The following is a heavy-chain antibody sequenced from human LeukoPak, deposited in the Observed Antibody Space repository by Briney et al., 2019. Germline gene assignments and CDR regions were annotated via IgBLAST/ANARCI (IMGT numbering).Heavy chain of an antibody. CDR2: INHSGST. V-gene: IGHV4-34*01. CDR1: GGSFSGYY. Sequence: PSETLSLTCAVYGGSFSGYYWSWIRQPPGKGLEWIGEINHSGSTNYKPSLKSRVTISVDTSKNQFSLKLSSVTAADTAVYYCARGPTYYDFWSGYYHWGQGTLVTVSS. D-gene: IGHD3-3*01. CDR3: ARGPTYYDFWSGYYH. J-gene: IGHJ5*02.